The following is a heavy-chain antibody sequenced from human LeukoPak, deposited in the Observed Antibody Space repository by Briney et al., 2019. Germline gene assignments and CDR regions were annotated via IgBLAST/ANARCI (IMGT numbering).Heavy chain of an antibody. CDR2: IIPIFGTA. CDR1: GGTFSSYA. V-gene: IGHV1-69*01. CDR3: ARDGNNPLDSSGGV. D-gene: IGHD6-19*01. J-gene: IGHJ6*02. Sequence: ASVKVSCKASGGTFSSYAISWVRQAPGQGLEWMGGIIPIFGTANYAQKFQGRVTITADESTSTAYMELSSLRSEDTAVYYCARDGNNPLDSSGGVWGQGTTVTVSS.